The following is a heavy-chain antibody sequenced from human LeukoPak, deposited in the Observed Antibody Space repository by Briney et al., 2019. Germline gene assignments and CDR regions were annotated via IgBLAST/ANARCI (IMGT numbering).Heavy chain of an antibody. Sequence: SETLSLTCTVSGSSDSSGSYYWSWIRQPPGKGLEWIGYIYYSGSTNYNPSLKSRVTISVDTSKNQFSLKLSSVTAADTAVYYCARGGEATYYDILTGSLVAFDIWGQGTMVTVSS. D-gene: IGHD3-9*01. CDR2: IYYSGST. CDR3: ARGGEATYYDILTGSLVAFDI. V-gene: IGHV4-61*01. CDR1: GSSDSSGSYY. J-gene: IGHJ3*02.